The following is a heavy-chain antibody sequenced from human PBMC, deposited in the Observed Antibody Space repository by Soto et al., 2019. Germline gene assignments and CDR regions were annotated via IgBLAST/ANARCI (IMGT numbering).Heavy chain of an antibody. CDR2: ISWDGGST. V-gene: IGHV3-43D*04. Sequence: EVHLVESGGVVVQPGGSLRLSCAASGFTFDDYAMHWVRQAPGKGLEWVSLISWDGGSTYYADSVKGRFTIYRDNSKNSLYVQMNSLRAEDTALYYCAKDSAGSCWWVFDYWGQGTLFTVSA. CDR3: AKDSAGSCWWVFDY. J-gene: IGHJ4*02. D-gene: IGHD6-13*01. CDR1: GFTFDDYA.